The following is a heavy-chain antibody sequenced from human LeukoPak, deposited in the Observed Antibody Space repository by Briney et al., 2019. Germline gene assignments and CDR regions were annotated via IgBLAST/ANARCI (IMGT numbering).Heavy chain of an antibody. CDR2: ISTGSAVI. J-gene: IGHJ5*01. V-gene: IGHV3-48*01. Sequence: PGGSLRLSCAASGFTFSTYSMSWVRQAPGKGLEWVSYISTGSAVIYYADSVKGRFTISRDDARNSVSIQMNSLRADDTAVYYCARDVGYCSGGSCYRWFASWGQGTLVTVSS. CDR1: GFTFSTYS. CDR3: ARDVGYCSGGSCYRWFAS. D-gene: IGHD2-15*01.